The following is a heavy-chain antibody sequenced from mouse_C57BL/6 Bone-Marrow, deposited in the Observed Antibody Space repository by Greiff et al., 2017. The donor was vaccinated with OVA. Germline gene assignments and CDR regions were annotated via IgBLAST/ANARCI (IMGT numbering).Heavy chain of an antibody. D-gene: IGHD2-2*01. Sequence: QVQLQQPGAELVMPGASVKLSCKASGYTFTSYWMHWVKQRPGQGLEWIGEIDPSDSYTNYTQKFKGKSTLTVDKSSSTAYMQLSSLTSEDSAVYYCAREGIWFYFDYWGQGTTLTVSS. V-gene: IGHV1-69*01. CDR1: GYTFTSYW. CDR3: AREGIWFYFDY. J-gene: IGHJ2*01. CDR2: IDPSDSYT.